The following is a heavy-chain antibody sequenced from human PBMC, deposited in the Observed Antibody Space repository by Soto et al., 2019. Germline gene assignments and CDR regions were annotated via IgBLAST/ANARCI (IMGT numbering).Heavy chain of an antibody. J-gene: IGHJ4*02. CDR2: ISAYNGNT. CDR3: ARDMDTAMSLAIEY. D-gene: IGHD5-18*01. CDR1: GYTFTSYG. V-gene: IGHV1-18*01. Sequence: QVQLVQSGAEVKKPGASVKVSCKASGYTFTSYGISWVRQAPGQGLEWMGWISAYNGNTNYAQKLQGRVTMTTDTSTSTAYMELRRLRSDDTGVYYWARDMDTAMSLAIEYWGQGTMVTVSS.